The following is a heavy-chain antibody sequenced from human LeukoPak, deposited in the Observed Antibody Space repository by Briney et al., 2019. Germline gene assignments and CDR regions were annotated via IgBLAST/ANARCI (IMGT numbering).Heavy chain of an antibody. Sequence: GGSLRLSCAASGFTFSDYYMSWIRQAPGKGLEWVSYISSSGSTIYYADSVKGRFTISGDNAKNSLYLQMNSLRAEDTAVYYCARDTGTSRPNFDYWGQGTLVTVSS. J-gene: IGHJ4*02. CDR1: GFTFSDYY. V-gene: IGHV3-11*01. CDR3: ARDTGTSRPNFDY. CDR2: ISSSGSTI. D-gene: IGHD1-1*01.